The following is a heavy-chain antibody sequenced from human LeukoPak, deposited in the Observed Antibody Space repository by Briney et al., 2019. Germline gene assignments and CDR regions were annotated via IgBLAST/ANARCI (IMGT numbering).Heavy chain of an antibody. Sequence: GGPLRLFCAASGFPYRIYRTSWLRESPQKALEWVANIKQDGSQKYYVDSVKGRFPISRDNYKNSFFLQMSSLGVEDTAVYYCVAGDWGARDSFYLWGRGTMVTVSS. D-gene: IGHD2-21*02. J-gene: IGHJ3*01. CDR2: IKQDGSQK. CDR3: VAGDWGARDSFYL. V-gene: IGHV3-7*01. CDR1: GFPYRIYR.